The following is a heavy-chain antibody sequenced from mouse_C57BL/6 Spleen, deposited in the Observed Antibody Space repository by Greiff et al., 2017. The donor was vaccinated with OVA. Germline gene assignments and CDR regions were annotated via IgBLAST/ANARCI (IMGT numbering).Heavy chain of an antibody. Sequence: VQLVESGAELVRPGTSVKMSCKASGYTFTNYWIGWAKQRPGHGLEWIGDIYPGGGYTNYNEKFKGKATLTADKSSSTAYMQFSSLTSEDSAIYYCARLNYGSSYGFDYWGQGTTLTVSS. CDR3: ARLNYGSSYGFDY. CDR1: GYTFTNYW. D-gene: IGHD1-1*01. CDR2: IYPGGGYT. V-gene: IGHV1-63*01. J-gene: IGHJ2*01.